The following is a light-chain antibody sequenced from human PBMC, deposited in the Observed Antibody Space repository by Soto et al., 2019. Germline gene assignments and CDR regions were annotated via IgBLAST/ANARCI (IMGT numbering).Light chain of an antibody. CDR3: LQDFNYPRT. CDR1: QGIRTD. Sequence: AIQMTQSPSSLSASVGERVTITCRASQGIRTDLGWYQQKPGKAPKLLIYSASSLQSGVPSRFTGTASGTDFTLTISSLQPEDFATYYCLQDFNYPRTFGQGTKVEIK. J-gene: IGKJ1*01. CDR2: SAS. V-gene: IGKV1-6*01.